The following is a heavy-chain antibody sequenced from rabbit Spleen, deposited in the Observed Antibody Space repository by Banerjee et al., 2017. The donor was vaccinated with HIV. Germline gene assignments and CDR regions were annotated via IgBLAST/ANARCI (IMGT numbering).Heavy chain of an antibody. CDR1: GVSFSNNHY. Sequence: EQLEESGGGLVQPEGSLTLTCKASGVSFSNNHYMCWVRQAPGKGLEWIACIDTGSSGFTYFATWAKGRFTCSKTSSTTVTLQMTRLTAADTATYFCARDTSSSFSSYGMDLWGPGTLVTVS. CDR3: ARDTSSSFSSYGMDL. CDR2: IDTGSSGFT. D-gene: IGHD1-1*01. J-gene: IGHJ6*01. V-gene: IGHV1S45*01.